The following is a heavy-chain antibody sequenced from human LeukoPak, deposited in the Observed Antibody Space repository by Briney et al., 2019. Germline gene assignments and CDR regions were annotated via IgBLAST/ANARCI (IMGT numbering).Heavy chain of an antibody. CDR1: GGSISSYY. V-gene: IGHV4-59*08. J-gene: IGHJ3*02. D-gene: IGHD3-9*01. CDR3: ARKDYDILAGFIHAFHI. CDR2: ISYSGST. Sequence: SETLSLTCTVSGGSISSYYWIWIRQPPGKGLEWIGYISYSGSTNYNPSLKSRVTISIDTSKNQFSLKLRSVTAADTAIYYCARKDYDILAGFIHAFHIWGQGTIVTVSS.